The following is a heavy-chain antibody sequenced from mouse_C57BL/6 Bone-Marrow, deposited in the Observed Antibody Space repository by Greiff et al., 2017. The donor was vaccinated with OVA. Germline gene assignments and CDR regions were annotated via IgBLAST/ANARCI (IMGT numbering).Heavy chain of an antibody. Sequence: DVKLVESGGGLVKPGGSLKLSCAASGFTFSSYAMSWVRQTPEKRLEWVATISDGGSYTYYPDNVKGRFTISRDNAKNNLYLQMSHLKSEDTAMYYCARGNYGNYYWGQGTLVTVSA. J-gene: IGHJ3*01. CDR3: ARGNYGNYY. CDR1: GFTFSSYA. CDR2: ISDGGSYT. V-gene: IGHV5-4*03. D-gene: IGHD2-1*01.